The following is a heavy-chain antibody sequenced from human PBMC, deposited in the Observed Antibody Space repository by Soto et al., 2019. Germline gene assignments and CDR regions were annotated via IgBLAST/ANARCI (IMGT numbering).Heavy chain of an antibody. CDR3: ARGLNGYLHYFDY. V-gene: IGHV1-3*01. CDR1: GYTFTSYA. D-gene: IGHD5-18*01. Sequence: ASVKVSCKASGYTFTSYAMHWVRQAPGQRLEWMGWINAGNGNTKYSQKFQGRVTITRDTSASTAYMELSSLRSEDTAVYYCARGLNGYLHYFDYWGPGTPVTVS. CDR2: INAGNGNT. J-gene: IGHJ4*02.